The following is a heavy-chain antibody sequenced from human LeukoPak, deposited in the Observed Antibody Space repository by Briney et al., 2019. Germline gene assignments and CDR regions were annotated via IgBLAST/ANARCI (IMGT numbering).Heavy chain of an antibody. Sequence: PSETLSLTCTVSGGSISSSSYYWGWIRQPPGKGLEWIGSIYYSGSTYYNPSLKSRVTISVDTSKNQFSLKLSSVTAADTAVYYCAREIGPSIRLLLYRVQTNDAFGIWGQGTMVTVSS. V-gene: IGHV4-39*07. CDR2: IYYSGST. D-gene: IGHD2-2*02. CDR3: AREIGPSIRLLLYRVQTNDAFGI. CDR1: GGSISSSSYY. J-gene: IGHJ3*02.